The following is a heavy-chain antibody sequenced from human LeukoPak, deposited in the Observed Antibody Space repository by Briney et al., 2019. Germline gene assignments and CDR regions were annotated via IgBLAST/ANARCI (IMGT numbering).Heavy chain of an antibody. D-gene: IGHD2-21*02. Sequence: SVKVSCKASGGTFSSYAISWMRQAPGQGLEWMGRIIPIYDPVDYAQRFQGRVTITADESTNTVYMELNSLTFEDTAVYYCAREPLGCGGDCHFDYWGQGTLVTVSS. J-gene: IGHJ4*02. V-gene: IGHV1-69*13. CDR1: GGTFSSYA. CDR3: AREPLGCGGDCHFDY. CDR2: IIPIYDPV.